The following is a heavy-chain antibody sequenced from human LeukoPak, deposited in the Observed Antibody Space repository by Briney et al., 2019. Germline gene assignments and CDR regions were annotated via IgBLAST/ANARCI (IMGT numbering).Heavy chain of an antibody. D-gene: IGHD6-19*01. J-gene: IGHJ3*02. CDR3: ASAGQWLVNAFDI. CDR1: GFTFSSYA. V-gene: IGHV4-59*01. CDR2: IYYSGST. Sequence: PGGSLRLSCEASGFTFSSYAMSWFRQPPGKGLEGIGYIYYSGSTNYNPSLKSRVTISVDTSKNQFSLKLSSVTAADTAVYYCASAGQWLVNAFDIWGQGTMVTVSS.